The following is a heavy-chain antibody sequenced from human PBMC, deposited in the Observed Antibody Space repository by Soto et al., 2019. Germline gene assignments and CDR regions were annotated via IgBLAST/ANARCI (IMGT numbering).Heavy chain of an antibody. V-gene: IGHV2-5*02. CDR2: IYWDDDK. Sequence: SGPTLVNPTQTLTLTCTFSGFSLSTSGVGVGWIRQPPGKALEWLALIYWDDDKRYSPSLKSRLTITKDTSKNQVVLTMTNMDPVDTATYYCAHRRSCSGGSCYSGPYFQHWGQGTLVTLSS. CDR3: AHRRSCSGGSCYSGPYFQH. CDR1: GFSLSTSGVG. D-gene: IGHD2-15*01. J-gene: IGHJ1*01.